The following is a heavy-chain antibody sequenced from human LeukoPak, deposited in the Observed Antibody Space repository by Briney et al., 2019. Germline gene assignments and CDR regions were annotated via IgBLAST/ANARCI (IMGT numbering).Heavy chain of an antibody. CDR3: AKGWSPGFDWLLHNYYYYYGMDV. D-gene: IGHD3-9*01. V-gene: IGHV3-23*01. Sequence: GGSLRLSCAASGFTFSSYAMSWVRQAPGKGLEWVSGISGSGGITYYADSVKGRFTISRDNSKNTLYLQMNSLRAEDTAVYYCAKGWSPGFDWLLHNYYYYYGMDVWGQGTTVTVSS. CDR2: ISGSGGIT. CDR1: GFTFSSYA. J-gene: IGHJ6*02.